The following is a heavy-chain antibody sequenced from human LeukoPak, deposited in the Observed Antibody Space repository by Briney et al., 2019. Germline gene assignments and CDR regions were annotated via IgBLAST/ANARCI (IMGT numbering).Heavy chain of an antibody. D-gene: IGHD6-13*01. J-gene: IGHJ4*02. CDR2: ISFDGSNQ. CDR1: GFTFTSYA. Sequence: AGGSLRLSCAASGFTFTSYAIHWVRQAPGRGLEWVAVISFDGSNQYYADSVKGRFTLSRDNSKNTVYLQMNSLRAEDTAVYYCAKVFWGAAAPSSYFDYWGQGTLVTVSS. V-gene: IGHV3-30-3*01. CDR3: AKVFWGAAAPSSYFDY.